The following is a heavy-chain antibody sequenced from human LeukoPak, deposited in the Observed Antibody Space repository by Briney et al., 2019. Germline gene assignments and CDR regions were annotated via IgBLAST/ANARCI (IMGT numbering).Heavy chain of an antibody. CDR2: IYYSGST. CDR1: GGSISSHY. Sequence: SETLSLTCTVSGGSISSHYWSWIRQPPGKGLEWIGYIYYSGSTNYNPSLKSRVTISVDTSKNQFSLKLSSVTAADTAVYYCARTESSTSCYGVCAGYYYYYMDVWGKGITVTVSS. J-gene: IGHJ6*03. D-gene: IGHD2-2*01. CDR3: ARTESSTSCYGVCAGYYYYYMDV. V-gene: IGHV4-59*11.